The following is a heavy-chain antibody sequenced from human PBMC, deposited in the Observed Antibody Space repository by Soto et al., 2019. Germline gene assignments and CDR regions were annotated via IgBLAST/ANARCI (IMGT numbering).Heavy chain of an antibody. CDR2: ISGSGGST. V-gene: IGHV3-23*01. CDR3: ASTVVPAAILFGAFDI. D-gene: IGHD2-2*01. CDR1: GFTFSNYA. Sequence: GSLRLSCAASGFTFSNYAMSWVRQAPGKGLEWVSAISGSGGSTYYADSVKGRFTISRDNSKNTLYLHMNSLRAEDTAVYYCASTVVPAAILFGAFDIWGQGTMVTVSS. J-gene: IGHJ3*02.